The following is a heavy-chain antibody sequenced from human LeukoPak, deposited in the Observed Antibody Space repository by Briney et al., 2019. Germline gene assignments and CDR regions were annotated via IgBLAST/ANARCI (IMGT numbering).Heavy chain of an antibody. CDR1: GASTGSFY. D-gene: IGHD6-13*01. V-gene: IGHV4-4*07. J-gene: IGHJ5*02. CDR3: ATEAGRDSSSWYGSWFDP. Sequence: SETLSLTCTVSGASTGSFYWNWIRQPAGKRLAWIGRIFVGGNTKYNPSLQSRVTMSLDTSKNQFSLKLSSVTAADTAVYYCATEAGRDSSSWYGSWFDPWGQGTLVTVSS. CDR2: IFVGGNT.